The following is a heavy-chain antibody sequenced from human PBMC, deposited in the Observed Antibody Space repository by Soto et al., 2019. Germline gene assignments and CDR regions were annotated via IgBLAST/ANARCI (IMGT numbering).Heavy chain of an antibody. Sequence: SETLSLTCTVSGGSISSGDYYWCWIRQPPGKGLEWIGYIYYSGSTYYNPSLKSRVTISVDTSKNQFSLKLSSVTAADTAVYYCAREDRYCISTSCYPGPDYWGQGTLVT. V-gene: IGHV4-30-4*01. CDR2: IYYSGST. D-gene: IGHD2-2*01. CDR1: GGSISSGDYY. J-gene: IGHJ4*02. CDR3: AREDRYCISTSCYPGPDY.